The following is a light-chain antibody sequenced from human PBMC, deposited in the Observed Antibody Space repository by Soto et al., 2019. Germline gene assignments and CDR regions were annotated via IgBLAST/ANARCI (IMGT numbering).Light chain of an antibody. J-gene: IGKJ1*01. V-gene: IGKV2-28*01. Sequence: DIVMTQSPLSLPVTPGEPASISCRSSQSLLHSNGYNYLDWYLQKPGQSPQLLIYSGSYRASGVPDRFSGSGSGTDFTLKISRVEAEDVGVYYCMQALHTRTFGQGTKVDIK. CDR1: QSLLHSNGYNY. CDR2: SGS. CDR3: MQALHTRT.